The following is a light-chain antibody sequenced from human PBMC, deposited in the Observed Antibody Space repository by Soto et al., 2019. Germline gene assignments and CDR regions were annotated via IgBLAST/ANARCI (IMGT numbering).Light chain of an antibody. Sequence: DIQMTQSPSTLSASVGDRVTITCRASQSISSWLAWYQQKQGKAPKLLIYKASSLESGVPSRFSGSGSGTEFTLTISSVQADDFATYYCQHYTSYSGTFGPGTKVEIK. CDR1: QSISSW. V-gene: IGKV1-5*03. CDR3: QHYTSYSGT. J-gene: IGKJ1*01. CDR2: KAS.